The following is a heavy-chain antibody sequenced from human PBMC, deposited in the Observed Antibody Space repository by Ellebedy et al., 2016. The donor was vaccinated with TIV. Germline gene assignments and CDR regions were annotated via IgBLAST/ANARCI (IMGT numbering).Heavy chain of an antibody. D-gene: IGHD4/OR15-4a*01. V-gene: IGHV4-59*08. CDR3: ARVQILVDP. CDR1: GGSISSYY. CDR2: FYSIGSV. J-gene: IGHJ5*02. Sequence: MPSETLSLTCTVSGGSISSYYWTWIRQPPGKGLEWIGFFYSIGSVNYNPSLKSRVTISVDTSKNQFSLNLSSVTAADTAIYYCARVQILVDPWGQGTLVNVSS.